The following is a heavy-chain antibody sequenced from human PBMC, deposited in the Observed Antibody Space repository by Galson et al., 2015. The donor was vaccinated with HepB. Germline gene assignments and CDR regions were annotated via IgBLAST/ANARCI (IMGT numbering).Heavy chain of an antibody. CDR3: ARVYTWSGYYGGGYYYYGMDV. V-gene: IGHV1-69*13. D-gene: IGHD3-3*01. Sequence: SVKVSCKASGGTFSSYAISWVRQAPGQGLEWMGGIIPIFGTANYAQKFQGRVTITADESTSTAYMELSSLRSEDTAVYYCARVYTWSGYYGGGYYYYGMDVWGQGTTVTVSS. CDR2: IIPIFGTA. CDR1: GGTFSSYA. J-gene: IGHJ6*02.